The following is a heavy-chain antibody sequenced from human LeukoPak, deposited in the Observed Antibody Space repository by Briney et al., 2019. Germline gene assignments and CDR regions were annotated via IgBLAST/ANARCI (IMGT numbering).Heavy chain of an antibody. CDR1: GFTFSDYY. Sequence: GGSLRLSCAASGFTFSDYYMSWIRQAPGKGLEWVSTIKGTGLTTYYADSVKGRFTISRDNAKNSLYLQMNSLRAEDTALYYCAKVIMGVLGGYDLWSAFDIWGQGTMVTVSS. CDR3: AKVIMGVLGGYDLWSAFDI. D-gene: IGHD5-12*01. CDR2: IKGTGLTT. J-gene: IGHJ3*02. V-gene: IGHV3-11*01.